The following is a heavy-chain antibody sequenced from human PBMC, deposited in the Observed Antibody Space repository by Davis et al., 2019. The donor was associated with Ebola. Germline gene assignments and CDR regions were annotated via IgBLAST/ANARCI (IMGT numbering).Heavy chain of an antibody. CDR2: ISSGRNYI. Sequence: GESLKISCAASGFTFSTYSMNWVRQTPGKGLEWVSSISSGRNYIYYADSAKGRFSISRDNAKKSLCLQMKSLRAEDTAVYYCARDTSCTTTSCYVHYSGLDVWGKGTTVTVSS. V-gene: IGHV3-21*01. D-gene: IGHD2-2*01. CDR1: GFTFSTYS. CDR3: ARDTSCTTTSCYVHYSGLDV. J-gene: IGHJ6*04.